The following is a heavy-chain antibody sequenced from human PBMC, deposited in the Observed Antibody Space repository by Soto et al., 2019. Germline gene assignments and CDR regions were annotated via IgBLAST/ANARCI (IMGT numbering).Heavy chain of an antibody. Sequence: GGSLRLSCAASGCTFSSYSMNWVRQAPGKGLEWVSYISSSSSTIYYADSVKGRFTISRDNAKNSLYLQMNSLRAEDTAVYYCARDAVVIKRPAFDYWGQGTLVTVSS. CDR1: GCTFSSYS. CDR2: ISSSSSTI. CDR3: ARDAVVIKRPAFDY. J-gene: IGHJ4*02. V-gene: IGHV3-48*01. D-gene: IGHD3-22*01.